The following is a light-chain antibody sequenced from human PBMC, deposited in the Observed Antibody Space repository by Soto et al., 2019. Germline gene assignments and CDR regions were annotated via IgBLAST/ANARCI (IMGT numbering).Light chain of an antibody. V-gene: IGKV1-9*01. Sequence: IQLTQSPSSLSAFVGDRVTITCRASQGISKLLAWYQQKPGKAPKVLIYAASTLQSGVPSRFSGSASGTDFTLTISSLQPEDFATYYCQHFKTFPITFGQGTRLEIK. CDR3: QHFKTFPIT. CDR2: AAS. J-gene: IGKJ5*01. CDR1: QGISKL.